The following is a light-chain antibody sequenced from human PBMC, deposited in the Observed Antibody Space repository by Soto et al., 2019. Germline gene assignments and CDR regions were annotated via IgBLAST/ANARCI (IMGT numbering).Light chain of an antibody. CDR2: RTN. CDR1: SSNIGSNT. CDR3: AAWDDSLYGLV. J-gene: IGLJ3*02. Sequence: QPVLTQPPSASGTPGQRVTISCSGSSSNIGSNTVNWYQQLPGTAPKLLIYRTNERPSGVPDRFSGSKSGSSASLAISGLQSEDEADYYCAAWDDSLYGLVFGGGTKLTVL. V-gene: IGLV1-44*01.